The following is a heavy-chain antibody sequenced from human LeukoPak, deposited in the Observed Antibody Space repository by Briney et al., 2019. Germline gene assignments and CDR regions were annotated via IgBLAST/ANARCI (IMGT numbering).Heavy chain of an antibody. J-gene: IGHJ4*02. Sequence: GGSLRLSCAASGFTFSSYWMHWVRQGPGKGLVWVACINSDGSSTNYAASVKGRFTITRNNAKNTLYLQMNSLRAEDTAVYYCARAAVGAQADYWGQGTLVTVSS. D-gene: IGHD6-6*01. CDR3: ARAAVGAQADY. CDR2: INSDGSST. V-gene: IGHV3-74*01. CDR1: GFTFSSYW.